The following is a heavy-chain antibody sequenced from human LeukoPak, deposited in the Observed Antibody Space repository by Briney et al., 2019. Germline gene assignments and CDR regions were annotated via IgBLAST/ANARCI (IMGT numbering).Heavy chain of an antibody. CDR3: AKSADEFGDYEEVGSLDY. CDR1: GFTFRRFG. V-gene: IGHV3-30*18. J-gene: IGHJ4*02. Sequence: GGSLRLSCAASGFTFRRFGMHWVRQAPGKGLEWVAVLSYDGSDKYYGGSVKGRFIISRDNSKNTLYLQMNSLRAEDTAIYFCAKSADEFGDYEEVGSLDYWGQGTLVTVSS. CDR2: LSYDGSDK. D-gene: IGHD4-17*01.